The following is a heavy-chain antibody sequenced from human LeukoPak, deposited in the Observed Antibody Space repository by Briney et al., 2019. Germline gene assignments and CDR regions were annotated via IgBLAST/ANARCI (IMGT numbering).Heavy chain of an antibody. Sequence: SETLSLTCTVSGGSLSSYYWSWIRQPAGKGLEWIGRIYTSGSTNYNPSLKSRVTMSVDTSKDQFSLKLSSVTAADTAVYYCARDARVPYSYEPYNWFDPWGQGTLVTVSS. J-gene: IGHJ5*02. V-gene: IGHV4-4*07. D-gene: IGHD5-18*01. CDR2: IYTSGST. CDR1: GGSLSSYY. CDR3: ARDARVPYSYEPYNWFDP.